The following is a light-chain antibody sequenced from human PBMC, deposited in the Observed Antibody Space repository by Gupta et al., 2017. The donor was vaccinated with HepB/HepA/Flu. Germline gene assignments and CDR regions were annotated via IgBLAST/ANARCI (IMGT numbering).Light chain of an antibody. J-gene: IGLJ3*02. Sequence: QSVLTQPPSASGTPGQRVTISCSGSSSNIGSNTVTWYQQPPGTAPKLLIYSIDQRPSGFPDRFSGSKSGTSASLDISGLQSEDEADYYCATWDDSLSGVVFGGGTKLTVL. CDR2: SID. CDR1: SSNIGSNT. CDR3: ATWDDSLSGVV. V-gene: IGLV1-44*01.